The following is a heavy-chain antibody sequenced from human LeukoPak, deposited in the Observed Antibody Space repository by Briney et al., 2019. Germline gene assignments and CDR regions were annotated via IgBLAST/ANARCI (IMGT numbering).Heavy chain of an antibody. CDR3: ARDQLTAPGWFDP. D-gene: IGHD1-1*01. V-gene: IGHV1-2*02. J-gene: IGHJ5*02. CDR1: GYTFTSYD. CDR2: INPNSGGT. Sequence: ASVKVSCKASGYTFTSYDINWVRQATGQGLEWMGWINPNSGGTNYAQKFQGRVTMTRDTSISTAYMELSRLRSDDTAVYYCARDQLTAPGWFDPWGQGTLVTVSS.